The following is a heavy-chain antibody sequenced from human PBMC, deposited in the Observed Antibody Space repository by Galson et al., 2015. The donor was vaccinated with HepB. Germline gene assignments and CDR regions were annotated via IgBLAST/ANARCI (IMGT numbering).Heavy chain of an antibody. V-gene: IGHV3-21*04. CDR2: ISSSSSYT. Sequence: SLRLSCAASGFTFSSYSMNWVRQAPGKGLEWVSSISSSSSYTNYADSVKGRFTISRDNAKNSLYLQMNSLRAEDTAVYYCARGDGGYSYRHYYYYAMDVWGQGTTVTVSS. CDR1: GFTFSSYS. D-gene: IGHD5-18*01. CDR3: ARGDGGYSYRHYYYYAMDV. J-gene: IGHJ6*02.